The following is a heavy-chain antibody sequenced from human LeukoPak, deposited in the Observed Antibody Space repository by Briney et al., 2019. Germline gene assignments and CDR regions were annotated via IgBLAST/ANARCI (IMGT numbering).Heavy chain of an antibody. CDR3: ARLAAAGTTHDAFDI. CDR2: ISSSSSYI. D-gene: IGHD6-13*01. Sequence: GGSLRLSCAASGLTFSIYSMTWVRQAPGKGLECVSSISSSSSYIDYADSVEGRFTISRDNAKNSLYLQMNSLRAEDTAVYYCARLAAAGTTHDAFDIWGQGTMVTVSS. CDR1: GLTFSIYS. J-gene: IGHJ3*02. V-gene: IGHV3-21*01.